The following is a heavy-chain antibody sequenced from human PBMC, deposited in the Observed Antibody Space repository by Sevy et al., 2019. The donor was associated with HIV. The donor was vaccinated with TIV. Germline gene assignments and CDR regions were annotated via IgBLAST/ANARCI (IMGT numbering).Heavy chain of an antibody. CDR3: AKDGEGSSGWYRWFDY. Sequence: GGSLRLSCAASGFTFSSYAMSWVRQAPGKGLEWVSAISGSGGSTYYADSVKGRFTISRDNSKNTLYLQMNSLRAEDTAVYYRAKDGEGSSGWYRWFDYWGQGTLVTVSS. J-gene: IGHJ4*02. CDR1: GFTFSSYA. D-gene: IGHD6-19*01. CDR2: ISGSGGST. V-gene: IGHV3-23*01.